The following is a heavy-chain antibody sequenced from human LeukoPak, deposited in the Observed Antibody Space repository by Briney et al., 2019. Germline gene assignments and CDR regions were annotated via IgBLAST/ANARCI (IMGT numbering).Heavy chain of an antibody. Sequence: GGSLRLSCAASGFTFSTYGMHWVRQAPGKGLEWVAYVHYDGSKIYYTDSVKGRFTISRDNSKHTAYLQMSSLTADDTAVYYCARGYSSGWFPNWFDPWGQGTLVTVSS. CDR3: ARGYSSGWFPNWFDP. V-gene: IGHV3-30*02. J-gene: IGHJ5*02. CDR1: GFTFSTYG. CDR2: VHYDGSKI. D-gene: IGHD6-19*01.